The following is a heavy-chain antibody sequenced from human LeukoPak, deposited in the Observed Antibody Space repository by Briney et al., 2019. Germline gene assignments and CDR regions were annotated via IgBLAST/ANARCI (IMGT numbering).Heavy chain of an antibody. CDR1: GFTFSRYT. CDR2: ISSTSTYI. J-gene: IGHJ3*02. CDR3: ARDMIHAFDI. D-gene: IGHD3-22*01. Sequence: GGSLRLSCVASGFTFSRYTLNWVRQAPGKGLEWVSSISSTSTYIYYADSVKGRFTISRDNAKNTLYLQMNSLGAEDTAVYYCARDMIHAFDIWGQGTMVTVSS. V-gene: IGHV3-21*01.